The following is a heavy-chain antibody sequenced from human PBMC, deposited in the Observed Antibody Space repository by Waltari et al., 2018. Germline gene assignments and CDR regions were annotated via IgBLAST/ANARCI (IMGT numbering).Heavy chain of an antibody. V-gene: IGHV1-8*02. Sequence: QVQLVQSGAEVKKPGSSVKVSCKASGGTFSSYAISWVRQAPGQGLEWMGWRNPNSGKTGYAQKFQGRVTMTRNTSISTAYMELSSLRSEDTAVYYCARPRLATNYMDVWGKGTTVTVSS. CDR2: RNPNSGKT. J-gene: IGHJ6*03. CDR3: ARPRLATNYMDV. D-gene: IGHD5-12*01. CDR1: GGTFSSYA.